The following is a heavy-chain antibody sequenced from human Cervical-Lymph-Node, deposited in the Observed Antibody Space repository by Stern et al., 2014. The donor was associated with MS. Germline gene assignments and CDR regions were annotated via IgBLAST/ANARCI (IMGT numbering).Heavy chain of an antibody. CDR1: GGSISSYY. D-gene: IGHD3-10*01. J-gene: IGHJ1*01. Sequence: VQLVESGPGLVKPSETLSLTCTVSGGSISSYYWSWIRQPPGKGLEWFGYIYYTGSTNYNPSLKSRVTISVDTSKNQFSLKLSSVTAADTAVYYCARLYYGSGSSLFPWGQGTLVTVSS. CDR3: ARLYYGSGSSLFP. CDR2: IYYTGST. V-gene: IGHV4-59*01.